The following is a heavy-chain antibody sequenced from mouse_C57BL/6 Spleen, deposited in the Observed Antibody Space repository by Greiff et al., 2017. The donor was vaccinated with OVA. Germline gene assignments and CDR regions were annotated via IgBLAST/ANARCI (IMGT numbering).Heavy chain of an antibody. Sequence: VKLHQPGADLVNPGPPVKCSSPPPAFNFKASYIHWVKQRTKQGLSGIGRIDPEDGETKYAPKFQGKATITADTSSNTAYLQLSSLTSEDTAVYYCASTTVDSDYWGQGTTLTVSS. J-gene: IGHJ2*01. CDR2: IDPEDGET. V-gene: IGHV14-2*01. D-gene: IGHD1-1*01. CDR1: AFNFKASY. CDR3: ASTTVDSDY.